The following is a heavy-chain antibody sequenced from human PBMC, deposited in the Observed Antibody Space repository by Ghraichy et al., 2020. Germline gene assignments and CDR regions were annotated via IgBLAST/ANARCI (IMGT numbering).Heavy chain of an antibody. J-gene: IGHJ6*02. D-gene: IGHD2-2*01. CDR2: ISYHGNDK. Sequence: LSLTCAASRLPFSGAALHWVRQAPGKGLEWVALISYHGNDKYYTDSVKGRFTISRDNSKNTLFLQMNSLRVEDTAVYYCAATNIPVDYYYYGLDVWGQGTTVTVSS. CDR3: AATNIPVDYYYYGLDV. CDR1: RLPFSGAA. V-gene: IGHV3-30-3*01.